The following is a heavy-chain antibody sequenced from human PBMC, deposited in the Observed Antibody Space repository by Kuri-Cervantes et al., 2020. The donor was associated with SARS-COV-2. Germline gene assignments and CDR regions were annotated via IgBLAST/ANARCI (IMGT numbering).Heavy chain of an antibody. Sequence: SLKISCAASGFTFDDYAMHWVRQAPGKGLEWVSGISWNSGSIGYADSVKGRFTISRDNAKNSLYLQMNSLRAADTALYYCARKGLDSSGYSLGYDWGQGTLVTVSS. CDR2: ISWNSGSI. J-gene: IGHJ4*02. D-gene: IGHD3-22*01. CDR1: GFTFDDYA. V-gene: IGHV3-9*01. CDR3: ARKGLDSSGYSLGYD.